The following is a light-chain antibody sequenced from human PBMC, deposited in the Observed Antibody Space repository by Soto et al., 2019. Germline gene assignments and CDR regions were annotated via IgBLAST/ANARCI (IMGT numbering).Light chain of an antibody. J-gene: IGKJ1*01. CDR3: HQYGSSPWT. V-gene: IGKV3-20*01. CDR1: QSISGT. CDR2: GAS. Sequence: PQSPATLSVSPGGRSTLSCRASQSISGTLAWYQQKPGQAPRLLISGASSRATGIPDRFSGSGSGTDFTLTISRLEPEDFAVYYCHQYGSSPWTFGQGTKVDIK.